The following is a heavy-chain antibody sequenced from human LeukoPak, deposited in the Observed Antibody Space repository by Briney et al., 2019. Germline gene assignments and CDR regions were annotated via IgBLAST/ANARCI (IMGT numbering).Heavy chain of an antibody. J-gene: IGHJ6*03. D-gene: IGHD2-15*01. CDR1: GFTFSSYG. V-gene: IGHV3-23*01. CDR3: AKVYCSGGSCYGTGNYYYMDV. Sequence: PGGSLRLSCAASGFTFSSYGMSWVRQAPGKGLEWVSGISGSGGSAYYADSVKGRFTISRDNSKNTLYLQMNSLRVEDAAVYYCAKVYCSGGSCYGTGNYYYMDVWGKGTTVTISS. CDR2: ISGSGGSA.